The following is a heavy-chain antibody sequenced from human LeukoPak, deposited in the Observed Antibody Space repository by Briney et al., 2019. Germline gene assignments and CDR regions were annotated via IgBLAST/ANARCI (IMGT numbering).Heavy chain of an antibody. CDR1: GFTVSSNY. V-gene: IGHV3-53*01. CDR2: IYSGGST. J-gene: IGHJ4*02. Sequence: GGSLRLSCAASGFTVSSNYMSWVRQAPGKGLERVSVIYSGGSTYYADSVKGRFTISRDNSKNTLYLQMNSLRAEDTAVYYCARVGDYYDSSGYYYNYFDYWGQGTLVTVSS. CDR3: ARVGDYYDSSGYYYNYFDY. D-gene: IGHD3-22*01.